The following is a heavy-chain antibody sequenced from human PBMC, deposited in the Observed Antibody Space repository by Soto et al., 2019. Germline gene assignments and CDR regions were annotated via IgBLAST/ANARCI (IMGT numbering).Heavy chain of an antibody. CDR1: GDSISSGGYY. CDR3: ARSGGLQHIDY. Sequence: SETLSLTCTVSGDSISSGGYYWSWIRQHPGKGLEWIGYIYYSGSTYYNSSLKSRVTISVDTSKNQFSLKLSSVTAADTAVHYCARSGGLQHIDYWGQGTLVTVSS. J-gene: IGHJ4*02. V-gene: IGHV4-31*03. CDR2: IYYSGST. D-gene: IGHD4-4*01.